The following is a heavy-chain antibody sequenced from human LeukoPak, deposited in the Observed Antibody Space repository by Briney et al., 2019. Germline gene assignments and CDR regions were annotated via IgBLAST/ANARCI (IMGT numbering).Heavy chain of an antibody. V-gene: IGHV1-18*01. Sequence: ASVKVSCKASGYTFTSYGISWVRQAPGQGLEWMGWISAYNGNTNYSQKLQGRVTMTTDTSTSKHYTEMRSLRSDDRGVYYCARVVGRGVIITGAFDIWGQGTMVTVSS. J-gene: IGHJ3*02. CDR1: GYTFTSYG. CDR3: ARVVGRGVIITGAFDI. CDR2: ISAYNGNT. D-gene: IGHD3-10*01.